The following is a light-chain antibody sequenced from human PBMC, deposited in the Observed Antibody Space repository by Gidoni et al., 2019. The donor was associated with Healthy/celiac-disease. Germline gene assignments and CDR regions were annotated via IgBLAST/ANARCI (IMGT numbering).Light chain of an antibody. V-gene: IGKV3-15*01. Sequence: IVMTKSPATLSVSPGYRATLSCRASQSVSSNLAWYQQNPGQAPRLLIYGSSTRATGIPARFSGSGSGTEFTLTISSLQSEDFAVYYCQQYNNWPLTWTFGQVTQVEIK. CDR1: QSVSSN. CDR2: GSS. CDR3: QQYNNWPLTWT. J-gene: IGKJ1*01.